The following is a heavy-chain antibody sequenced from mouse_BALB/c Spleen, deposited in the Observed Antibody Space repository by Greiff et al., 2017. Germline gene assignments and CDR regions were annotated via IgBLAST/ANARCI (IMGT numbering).Heavy chain of an antibody. J-gene: IGHJ4*01. D-gene: IGHD2-4*01. CDR1: GFSLSTSGMG. Sequence: TLKVSGPGILQPSQTLSLTCSFSGFSLSTSGMGVSWIRQPSGKGLEWLAHIYWDDDKRHNPSLKSRLTISKDTSRNQVFLKITSVDTADTATYYCARTGATMSTRYAMDYWGQGTSVTVSS. V-gene: IGHV8-12*01. CDR2: IYWDDDK. CDR3: ARTGATMSTRYAMDY.